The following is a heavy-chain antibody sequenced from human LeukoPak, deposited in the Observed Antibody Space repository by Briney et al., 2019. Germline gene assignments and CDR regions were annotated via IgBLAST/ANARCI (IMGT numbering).Heavy chain of an antibody. Sequence: SETLSLTCAVYGGSFSAYFWSCIRQPPGKGLEWIGEINHSAGTNYNPSLKSRVTISVDSSRSQFSLRLSSVTAADTAVYYCARDYSGYYSHAFDIWGQGTMVTVSS. D-gene: IGHD3-22*01. CDR3: ARDYSGYYSHAFDI. CDR2: INHSAGT. CDR1: GGSFSAYF. V-gene: IGHV4-34*01. J-gene: IGHJ3*02.